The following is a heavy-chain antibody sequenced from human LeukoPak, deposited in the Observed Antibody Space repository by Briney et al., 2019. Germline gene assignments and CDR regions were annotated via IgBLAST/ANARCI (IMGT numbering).Heavy chain of an antibody. V-gene: IGHV1-46*01. CDR2: INPSGGST. CDR1: GYTFTSYY. D-gene: IGHD3-9*01. Sequence: ASVKVSCKASGYTFTSYYMHWVRQAPGQGLGWMGIINPSGGSTSYAQKFQGRVTMTRDTSTSTAYMELSSLRSEDTAVYYCARGRRYDILTGYYPDYWGQGTLVTVSS. CDR3: ARGRRYDILTGYYPDY. J-gene: IGHJ4*02.